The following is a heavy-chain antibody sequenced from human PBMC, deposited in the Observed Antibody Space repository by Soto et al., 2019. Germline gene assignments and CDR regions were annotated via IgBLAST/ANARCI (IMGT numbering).Heavy chain of an antibody. J-gene: IGHJ4*02. V-gene: IGHV4-4*02. Sequence: SETLSLTCAVSGGSFTSNNWWTWVRQPPGQGLEWIGEIYRTGSTNYNPSLKSRVTISLDKSENQFSLKVPSLTAADTAVYYCASRDPGTSVDYWGQGTLVTVSS. CDR2: IYRTGST. D-gene: IGHD1-7*01. CDR3: ASRDPGTSVDY. CDR1: GGSFTSNNW.